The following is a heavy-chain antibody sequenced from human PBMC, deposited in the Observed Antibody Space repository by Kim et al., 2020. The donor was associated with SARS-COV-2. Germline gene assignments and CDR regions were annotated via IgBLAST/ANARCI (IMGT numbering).Heavy chain of an antibody. D-gene: IGHD6-19*01. CDR1: GFTFTSYA. V-gene: IGHV3-23*01. CDR3: ARNGGWHVANWFDS. J-gene: IGHJ5*01. Sequence: GGSLRLSCAASGFTFTSYAMTWVRQAPGQGLEWVSVISGSGGSTNYADSVKGRFTISRDNSKNTLSLQMNSLRAEDTAVYYCARNGGWHVANWFDSWGQGTLVTVSS. CDR2: ISGSGGST.